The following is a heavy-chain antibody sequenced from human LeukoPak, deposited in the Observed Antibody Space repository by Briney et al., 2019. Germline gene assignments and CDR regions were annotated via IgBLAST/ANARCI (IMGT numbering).Heavy chain of an antibody. J-gene: IGHJ5*02. CDR3: ARYQYSASSINRFDP. V-gene: IGHV3-48*03. D-gene: IGHD5-12*01. CDR1: GFTFSSYE. Sequence: PGGSLRLSCAASGFTFSSYEMNWVRQAPGKGLEWVSYISSSGSSIYYADSVKGRFTISRDNAKNSLYLQMNSLRAEDTAVYYCARYQYSASSINRFDPWGQGTLVTVPS. CDR2: ISSSGSSI.